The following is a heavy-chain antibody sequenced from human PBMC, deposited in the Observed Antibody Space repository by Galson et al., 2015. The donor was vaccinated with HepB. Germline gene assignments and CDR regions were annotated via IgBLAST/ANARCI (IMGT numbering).Heavy chain of an antibody. Sequence: ETLSLTCAVYGGSFSGYYWAWIRQPPGKGLEWIGEINHSGSINYNPSLGSRVTISVDTSKNQFSLNLTSVTAADTAMYFCARDKGVGHNVPGGYFDYWGQGTLATVSS. CDR1: GGSFSGYY. D-gene: IGHD2-21*01. CDR2: INHSGSI. J-gene: IGHJ4*02. CDR3: ARDKGVGHNVPGGYFDY. V-gene: IGHV4-34*01.